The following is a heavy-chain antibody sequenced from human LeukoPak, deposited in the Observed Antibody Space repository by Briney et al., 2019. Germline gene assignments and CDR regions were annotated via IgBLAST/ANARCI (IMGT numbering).Heavy chain of an antibody. D-gene: IGHD6-13*01. Sequence: GSLRLSCAASGFTFSIFSIHWVRQAPGKGLEWVAVISYDERTDYYAESVKGRFTISRDNSKNTVYLQMNSLRADDTAVYYCATGRSADFRHSLAGYWGHGTLVTVSS. CDR1: GFTFSIFS. CDR2: ISYDERTD. V-gene: IGHV3-30*04. CDR3: ATGRSADFRHSLAGY. J-gene: IGHJ4*01.